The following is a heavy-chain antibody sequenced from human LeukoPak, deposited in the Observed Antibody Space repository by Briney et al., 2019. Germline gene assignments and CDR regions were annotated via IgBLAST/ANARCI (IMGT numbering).Heavy chain of an antibody. V-gene: IGHV3-74*01. CDR1: GFSFSSYW. Sequence: GGSLRLSCAASGFSFSSYWMHWVRQAPGKGLVWVSRIRSDGTSTGYADSVKGRLIISRDNAKNTLYLQMNSLRAEDTAVYYCSTSISSTEAFDLWGQGTMVTVPS. D-gene: IGHD2-21*01. CDR3: STSISSTEAFDL. J-gene: IGHJ3*01. CDR2: IRSDGTST.